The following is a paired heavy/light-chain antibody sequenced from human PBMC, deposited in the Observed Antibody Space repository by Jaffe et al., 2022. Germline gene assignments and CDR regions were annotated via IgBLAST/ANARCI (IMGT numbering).Light chain of an antibody. J-gene: IGKJ2*01. V-gene: IGKV1-13*02. CDR3: QQFNSYPT. CDR1: QGISSA. CDR2: DAS. Sequence: AIQLTQSPSSLSASVGDRVTITCRASQGISSALAWYQQKPGKAPKLLIYDASSLESGVPSRFSGSGSGTDFTLTISSLQPEDFATYYCQQFNSYPTFGQGTKLEIK.
Heavy chain of an antibody. CDR1: GFSLSTSGVG. D-gene: IGHD3-22*01. CDR3: AHIRLGSYYDSSGYTRFDY. CDR2: IYWDDDK. Sequence: QITLKESGPTLVKPTQTLTLTCTFSGFSLSTSGVGVGWIRQPPGKALEWLALIYWDDDKRYSPSLKSRLTITKDTSKNQVVLTMTNMDPVDTATYYCAHIRLGSYYDSSGYTRFDYWGQGTLVTVSS. V-gene: IGHV2-5*02. J-gene: IGHJ4*02.